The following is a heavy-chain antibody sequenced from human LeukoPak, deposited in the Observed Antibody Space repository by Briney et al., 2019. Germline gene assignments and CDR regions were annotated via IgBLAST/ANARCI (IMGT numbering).Heavy chain of an antibody. CDR2: IYYSGST. Sequence: PSETLSLTCTVSGGSISSYYWSWIRQPPGKGLEGIGYIYYSGSTNYNPSLKSRVTISVDTSKNQFSLKLSSVTAADTAVYYCARETYGDYEVGMDVWGKGTTVTVSS. D-gene: IGHD4-17*01. CDR1: GGSISSYY. CDR3: ARETYGDYEVGMDV. J-gene: IGHJ6*04. V-gene: IGHV4-59*01.